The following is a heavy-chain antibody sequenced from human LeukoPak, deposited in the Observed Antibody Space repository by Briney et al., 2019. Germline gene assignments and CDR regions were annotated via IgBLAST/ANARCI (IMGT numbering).Heavy chain of an antibody. CDR1: GFIFSDYY. D-gene: IGHD1-26*01. Sequence: GGSLRLSCAASGFIFSDYYMIWIRQAPGKGLEWVSYISKSGGDTNYADSVKGRFTISRDNAKNSLYLQMNSLRAEDTAVYYCARVRQSGSPLDYWGQGTLVTVSS. J-gene: IGHJ4*02. V-gene: IGHV3-11*05. CDR2: ISKSGGDT. CDR3: ARVRQSGSPLDY.